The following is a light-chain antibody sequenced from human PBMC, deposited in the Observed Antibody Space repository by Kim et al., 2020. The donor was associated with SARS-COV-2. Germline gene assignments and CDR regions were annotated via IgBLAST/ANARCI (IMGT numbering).Light chain of an antibody. CDR2: EHN. CDR3: QSYDSSDHVV. V-gene: IGLV6-57*02. Sequence: KTVTISCTGSGGSIASHYVQWYQQRPGNAPTPVIYEHNQRPSGVPDRFSGSIDSSSNSASLTISGLKTEDEADYYCQSYDSSDHVVFGGGTQLTVL. CDR1: GGSIASHY. J-gene: IGLJ2*01.